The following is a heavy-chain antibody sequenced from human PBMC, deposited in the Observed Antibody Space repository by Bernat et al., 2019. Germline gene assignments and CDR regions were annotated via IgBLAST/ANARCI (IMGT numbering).Heavy chain of an antibody. V-gene: IGHV4-39*02. CDR3: AREYCTGGVCSSFDY. J-gene: IGHJ4*02. CDR2: IYYSGST. Sequence: QLQLQKSGPGLVKPSETLSLTCTVSGGSISSSSYYWGWIRQPPGKGLEWIGSIYYSGSTYYNPSLKSRVTISVDTSKNQFSLKLSSVTAADTAVYYCAREYCTGGVCSSFDYWGQGTLVTVSS. CDR1: GGSISSSSYY. D-gene: IGHD2-8*02.